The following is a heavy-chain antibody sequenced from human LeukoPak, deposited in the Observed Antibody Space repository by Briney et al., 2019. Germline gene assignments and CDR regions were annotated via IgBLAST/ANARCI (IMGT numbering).Heavy chain of an antibody. CDR1: GGSFSDYY. Sequence: SETLSLTCTVYGGSFSDYYWGWIRQPPGKGLEWIGEIHPSGSTNYSPSLKSRVTISLDASKNQFSLKLSSATAADTAVYYCARGGYPRHWGQGTLVAVSS. D-gene: IGHD5-12*01. J-gene: IGHJ4*02. V-gene: IGHV4-34*01. CDR3: ARGGYPRH. CDR2: IHPSGST.